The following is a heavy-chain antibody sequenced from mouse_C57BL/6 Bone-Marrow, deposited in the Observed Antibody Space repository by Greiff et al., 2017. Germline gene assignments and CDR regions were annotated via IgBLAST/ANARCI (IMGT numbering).Heavy chain of an antibody. CDR3: TTITTVVAPFDY. Sequence: EVKVVESGAELVRPGASVKLSCTASGFNIKDDYMHWVKQRPEQGLEWIGWIDPENGDTEYASKFQGKATITADTSSNTAYLQLSSLTSEDTAVYYCTTITTVVAPFDYWGQGTTLTVSS. J-gene: IGHJ2*01. V-gene: IGHV14-4*01. D-gene: IGHD1-1*01. CDR1: GFNIKDDY. CDR2: IDPENGDT.